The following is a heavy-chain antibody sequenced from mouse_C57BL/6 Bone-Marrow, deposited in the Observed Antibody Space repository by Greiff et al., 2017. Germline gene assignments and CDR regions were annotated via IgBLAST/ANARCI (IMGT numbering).Heavy chain of an antibody. V-gene: IGHV1-50*01. CDR1: GYTFTSYW. Sequence: VQLQQPGAELVKPGASVKLSCKASGYTFTSYWMQWVKQRPGQGLEWIGEIDPSDSYTNYNQKFKGKATLTVDTSSSTAYMQLSSLTSEDSAVYYCARSRQLRLAWFAYWGQGTLVTVSA. D-gene: IGHD3-2*02. J-gene: IGHJ3*01. CDR2: IDPSDSYT. CDR3: ARSRQLRLAWFAY.